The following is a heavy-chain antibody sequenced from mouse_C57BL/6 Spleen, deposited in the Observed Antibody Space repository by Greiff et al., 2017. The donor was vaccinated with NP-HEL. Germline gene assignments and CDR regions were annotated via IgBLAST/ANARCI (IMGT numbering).Heavy chain of an antibody. V-gene: IGHV1-52*01. D-gene: IGHD2-3*01. Sequence: VQLQQPGAELVRPGSSVKLSCKASGYTFTSYWMHWVKQRPIQGLEWIGNIDPSDRETHYNQKFKDKATLNVDKSTSTAYMHLSSLTSEDSAVYYCARDGYYYFDYWGQGTTLTVSS. J-gene: IGHJ2*01. CDR2: IDPSDRET. CDR3: ARDGYYYFDY. CDR1: GYTFTSYW.